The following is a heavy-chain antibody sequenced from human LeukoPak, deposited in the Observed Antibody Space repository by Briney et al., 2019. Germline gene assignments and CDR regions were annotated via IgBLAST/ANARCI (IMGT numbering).Heavy chain of an antibody. CDR2: INPNSGGT. Sequence: ASVRVSCTASGYTFTGYYMHWVRQAPGQGLEWMGWINPNSGGTNYAQTFQGRVTMTRDTSISTAYMELSRLRSDDTAVYYCARMYYYDSSGYYHDAFDIWGQGTMVTVSS. CDR1: GYTFTGYY. D-gene: IGHD3-22*01. CDR3: ARMYYYDSSGYYHDAFDI. V-gene: IGHV1-2*02. J-gene: IGHJ3*02.